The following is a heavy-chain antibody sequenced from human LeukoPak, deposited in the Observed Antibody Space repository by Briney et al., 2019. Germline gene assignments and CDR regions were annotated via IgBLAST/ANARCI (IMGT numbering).Heavy chain of an antibody. Sequence: GGSLRLFCAVSGFPVSNTYMIWVRQAPGKGLEWVSLIYSGGSTYSADSVKGRFTTSRDNSKNTLYLQMNSLRAEDAAVYYCAKEDQQLAGNLDYWGEGTLVTVSS. CDR1: GFPVSNTY. CDR2: IYSGGST. J-gene: IGHJ4*02. V-gene: IGHV3-53*01. D-gene: IGHD6-13*01. CDR3: AKEDQQLAGNLDY.